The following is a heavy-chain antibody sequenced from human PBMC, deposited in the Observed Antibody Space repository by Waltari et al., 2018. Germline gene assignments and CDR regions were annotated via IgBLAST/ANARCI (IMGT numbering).Heavy chain of an antibody. J-gene: IGHJ3*02. CDR2: ISYDGSNK. CDR3: ARVRSSSWVAFDI. Sequence: QVQLVESGGGVVQPGRSLRLSCAASGFTFSSYAMHWVRQAPGKGLEWVAVISYDGSNKYYADSVKGRFTISRDNSKNTLYLQMNSLRAEDTAVYYCARVRSSSWVAFDIWGQGTMVTVSS. D-gene: IGHD6-13*01. V-gene: IGHV3-30-3*01. CDR1: GFTFSSYA.